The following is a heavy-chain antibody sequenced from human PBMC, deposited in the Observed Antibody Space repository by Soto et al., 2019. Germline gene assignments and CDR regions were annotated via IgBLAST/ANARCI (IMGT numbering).Heavy chain of an antibody. CDR2: IYYSGST. CDR1: GGSISSYY. D-gene: IGHD3-9*01. J-gene: IGHJ5*02. V-gene: IGHV4-59*01. CDR3: ARDRINSEQHYYDILTGDSGFDP. Sequence: PSETLSLTCTVSGGSISSYYWSWIRQPPGKGLEWIGYIYYSGSTNYNPSLKSRVTISADTAKNQFSLKLSSVTAVDTAVYYCARDRINSEQHYYDILTGDSGFDPWGQGTLVTVYS.